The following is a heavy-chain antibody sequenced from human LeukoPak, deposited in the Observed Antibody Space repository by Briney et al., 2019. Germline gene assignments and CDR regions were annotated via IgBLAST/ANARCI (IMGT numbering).Heavy chain of an antibody. CDR1: GASINSGSYY. D-gene: IGHD2-8*02. V-gene: IGHV4-39*07. Sequence: NPSETLSLTCAVSGASINSGSYYWGWIRQPPGKGLEWIASIDYSGSAFYNPSLRSRVTISIDRSKNHFSLKVTSVTAADTAVYFCVRLVGHNPDRNWGQGTLVTVSS. J-gene: IGHJ4*02. CDR3: VRLVGHNPDRN. CDR2: IDYSGSA.